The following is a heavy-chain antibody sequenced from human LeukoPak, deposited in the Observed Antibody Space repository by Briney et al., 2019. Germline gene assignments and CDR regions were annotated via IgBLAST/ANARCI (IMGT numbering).Heavy chain of an antibody. V-gene: IGHV3-30*02. D-gene: IGHD1-26*01. CDR3: AKGRQWEPTANWFDL. Sequence: PSGGSLRLSCAASGFTFSSYGMHWVRQAPGKGLEWVAFIRYDGSNKYYADSVKGRFTISRDNSKNTLYLQMNSLRAEDTAVYYCAKGRQWEPTANWFDLWGQGTLVTVSS. CDR1: GFTFSSYG. CDR2: IRYDGSNK. J-gene: IGHJ5*02.